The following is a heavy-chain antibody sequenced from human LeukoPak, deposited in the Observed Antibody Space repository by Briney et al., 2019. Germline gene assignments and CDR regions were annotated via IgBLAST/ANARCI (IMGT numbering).Heavy chain of an antibody. J-gene: IGHJ6*03. CDR3: ARALVKTRGYYYYYMDV. Sequence: SETLSLTCTVSGGSISSSSYYWGWIRQPPGEGLEWIGSIYYSGSTYYNPSLKSRVTISVDTSKNQFSLKLSSVTAADTAVYYCARALVKTRGYYYYYMDVWGKGTTVTVSS. V-gene: IGHV4-39*07. CDR1: GGSISSSSYY. D-gene: IGHD1/OR15-1a*01. CDR2: IYYSGST.